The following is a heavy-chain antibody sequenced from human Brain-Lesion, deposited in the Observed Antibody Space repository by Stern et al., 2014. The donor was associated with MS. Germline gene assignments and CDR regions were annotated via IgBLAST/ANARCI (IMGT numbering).Heavy chain of an antibody. J-gene: IGHJ4*02. Sequence: QITLKESGPALVTPTQTLTLTSTFSGFSLRTDGVGVGRVRQPPGQALESLALIYWDNDKRYSPSLRSRLTITKDTSRNQVVLTMTNMDPVDTATYYCAHRRPHYASWDNGDFDYWGQGALVTVSS. CDR2: IYWDNDK. V-gene: IGHV2-5*02. CDR3: AHRRPHYASWDNGDFDY. CDR1: GFSLRTDGVG. D-gene: IGHD3-3*01.